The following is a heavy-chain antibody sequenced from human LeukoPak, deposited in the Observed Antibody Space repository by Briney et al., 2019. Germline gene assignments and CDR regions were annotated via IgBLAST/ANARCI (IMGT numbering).Heavy chain of an antibody. CDR3: ARVASDTAMAPSGFDP. D-gene: IGHD5-18*01. V-gene: IGHV3-48*03. CDR2: ISSSGSTI. CDR1: GFTFSSYE. Sequence: GSLRLSCAASGFTFSSYEMNWVRQAPGKGLEWVSYISSSGSTIYYADSVKGRFTISRDNAKNSLYLQMNSLRDEDTAVYYCARVASDTAMAPSGFDPWGQGTLVTVSS. J-gene: IGHJ5*02.